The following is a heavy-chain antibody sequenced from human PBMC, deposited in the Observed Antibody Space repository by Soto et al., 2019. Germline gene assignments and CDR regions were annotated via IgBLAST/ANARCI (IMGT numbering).Heavy chain of an antibody. J-gene: IGHJ4*02. D-gene: IGHD6-13*01. CDR2: ISGSGDST. CDR1: GFTFSSYA. Sequence: EVQLLDSGGGLVQPGGSLRLSCAASGFTFSSYAMNWVRQAPGKGLEWVSGISGSGDSTYYADSVKGRFTISRDNSKNTLQRQMNSLRTEDASVYYCARRGPGTYFDYWGQGTLVTVSS. CDR3: ARRGPGTYFDY. V-gene: IGHV3-23*01.